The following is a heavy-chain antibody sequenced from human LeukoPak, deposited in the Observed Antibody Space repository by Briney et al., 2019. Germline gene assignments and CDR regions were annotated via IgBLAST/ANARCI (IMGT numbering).Heavy chain of an antibody. CDR3: ARDRPVLSSDY. CDR1: GSTFSSYA. D-gene: IGHD6-6*01. J-gene: IGHJ4*02. CDR2: IIPILGIA. Sequence: ASVKVSCKASGSTFSSYAISWVRQAPGQGLEWMGRIIPILGIANYAQKFQGRVTITADKSTSTAYMELSSLRSEDTAVYYCARDRPVLSSDYWGQGTLVTVSS. V-gene: IGHV1-69*04.